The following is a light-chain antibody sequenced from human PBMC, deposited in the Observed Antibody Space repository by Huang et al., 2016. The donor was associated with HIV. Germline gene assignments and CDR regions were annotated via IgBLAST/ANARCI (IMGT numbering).Light chain of an antibody. Sequence: DIQMTQSLSTLSASVGDSVTITCRASQSISTYLGWYQQKPGKAPKRLIYKASSLESGVPSRFSGSGSGTEVTLTISSLQPDDFATYYCQQYNNLYTVGQGTKLEIK. J-gene: IGKJ2*01. CDR3: QQYNNLYT. V-gene: IGKV1-5*03. CDR2: KAS. CDR1: QSISTY.